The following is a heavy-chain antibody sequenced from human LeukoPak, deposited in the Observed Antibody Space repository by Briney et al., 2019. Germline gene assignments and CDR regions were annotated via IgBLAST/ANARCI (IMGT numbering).Heavy chain of an antibody. D-gene: IGHD3-10*01. Sequence: ASVKVSCKASGYTFTSYYMHWVRQAPGQGLEWMGWINPNSGGTNYAQKFQGRVTMTRDTSISTAYMELSRLRSDDTAVYYCARGSGSYYNVASDAFDIWGQGTMVTVSS. CDR1: GYTFTSYY. CDR2: INPNSGGT. J-gene: IGHJ3*02. CDR3: ARGSGSYYNVASDAFDI. V-gene: IGHV1-2*02.